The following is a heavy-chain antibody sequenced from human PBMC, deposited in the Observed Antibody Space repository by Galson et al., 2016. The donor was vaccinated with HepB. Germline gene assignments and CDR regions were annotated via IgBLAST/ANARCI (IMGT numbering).Heavy chain of an antibody. CDR2: AYHSGST. CDR1: GDSMTSNW. J-gene: IGHJ4*02. V-gene: IGHV4-4*02. D-gene: IGHD6-19*01. CDR3: ARHVAVPGTRGFDS. Sequence: TLSLTCTVSGDSMTSNWWSWVRQPPGQALDWIGEAYHSGSTHYNPSLNNRVTISIDTSNNQLSLELNFVTAADTAIYYCARHVAVPGTRGFDSWGQGTLVTVSS.